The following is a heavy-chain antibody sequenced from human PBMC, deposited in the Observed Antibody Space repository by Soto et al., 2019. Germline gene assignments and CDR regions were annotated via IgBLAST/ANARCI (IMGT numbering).Heavy chain of an antibody. D-gene: IGHD3-10*01. CDR2: ISHDGGT. J-gene: IGHJ6*02. Sequence: QVQLQQWGAGLLRPSETLSLTCAFYGGSFDDFYWSWVRQSPGKGLEWVGEISHDGGTNYSPSLAIRVSISVGTSKNQFSLHLGSVTAADTCLYYCARGQLVWYGDLTPYHRDMDVWGQGTTVTVSS. CDR1: GGSFDDFY. CDR3: ARGQLVWYGDLTPYHRDMDV. V-gene: IGHV4-34*02.